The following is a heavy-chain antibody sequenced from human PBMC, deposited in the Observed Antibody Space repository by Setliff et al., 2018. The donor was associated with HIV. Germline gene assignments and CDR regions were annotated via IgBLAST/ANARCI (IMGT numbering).Heavy chain of an antibody. Sequence: SETLSLTCTVSGGSISSYYWSWIRQPPGKGLEWIGYIYYSGSTNYNPSLKSRVTISVDTSKNRFSLKLSSVIAADTAVYYCARIFGDQGYYYGMDVWGQGTTVTVSS. CDR3: ARIFGDQGYYYGMDV. CDR1: GGSISSYY. D-gene: IGHD3-3*01. J-gene: IGHJ6*02. V-gene: IGHV4-59*01. CDR2: IYYSGST.